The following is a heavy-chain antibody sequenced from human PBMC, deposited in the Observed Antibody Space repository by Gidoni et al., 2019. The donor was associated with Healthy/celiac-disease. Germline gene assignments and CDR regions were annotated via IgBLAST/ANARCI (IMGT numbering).Heavy chain of an antibody. V-gene: IGHV3-15*01. CDR2: IKSKTDGGTT. J-gene: IGHJ1*01. CDR1: CFTFSNAW. CDR3: TTDPRGSLPWD. Sequence: ELQLVASGVGLVPPGGSLRLSCAASCFTFSNAWRSWVRQAPGKGLEWVGRIKSKTDGGTTDYAAHVKGRFIISRDDSKNTLYLQMNSLKTEETAVYYCTTDPRGSLPWDWGQGTLVTVSS. D-gene: IGHD3-16*01.